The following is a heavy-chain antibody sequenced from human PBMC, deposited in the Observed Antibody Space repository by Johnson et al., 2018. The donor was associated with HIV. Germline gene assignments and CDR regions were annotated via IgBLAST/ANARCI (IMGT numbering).Heavy chain of an antibody. CDR3: AREGRLGSYLGGVAFDI. V-gene: IGHV3-30*04. D-gene: IGHD1-26*01. CDR1: ALPFSRYA. Sequence: QVQPVESGGGAVQPARPPRLPPAASALPFSRYAMHWVRQAPGKGLEWVAVISYDGSTKYYADSVKGRFTIPRDNSTNTLYLQMNSLRAEDTAVYYCAREGRLGSYLGGVAFDIWGQETMVTVSS. J-gene: IGHJ3*02. CDR2: ISYDGSTK.